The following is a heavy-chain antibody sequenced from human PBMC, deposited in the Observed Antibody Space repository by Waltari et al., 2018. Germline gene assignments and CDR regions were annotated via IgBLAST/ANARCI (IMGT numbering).Heavy chain of an antibody. J-gene: IGHJ4*02. D-gene: IGHD2-15*01. CDR1: GFTFSSYG. CDR3: ARAEGKVVVLDY. CDR2: IWYDGSNK. Sequence: QVQLVESGGGVVQPGRSLRLSCAASGFTFSSYGMHWVRQAPGKGLGWVAVIWYDGSNKYYADSVKGRFTISRDNSKNTLYLQMNSLRAEDTAVYYCARAEGKVVVLDYWGQGTLVTVSS. V-gene: IGHV3-33*01.